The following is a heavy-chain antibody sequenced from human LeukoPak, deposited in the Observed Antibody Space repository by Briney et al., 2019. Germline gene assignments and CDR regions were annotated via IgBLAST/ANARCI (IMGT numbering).Heavy chain of an antibody. CDR2: INHSGST. D-gene: IGHD2-8*01. V-gene: IGHV4-34*01. J-gene: IGHJ5*02. CDR1: GGSFSGYY. CDR3: ATHLGCTANWFDP. Sequence: PSETLSLTCAVYGGSFSGYYWSWIRQPPGKGLEWIGEINHSGSTNYNPSLKSRVTISVDTSKNQFSLKLSSVTAADTAVYYCATHLGCTANWFDPWAREPWSPSPQ.